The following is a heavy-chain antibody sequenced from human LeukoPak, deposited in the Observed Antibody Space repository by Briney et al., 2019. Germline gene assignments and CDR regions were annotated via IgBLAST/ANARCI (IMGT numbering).Heavy chain of an antibody. V-gene: IGHV1-18*01. D-gene: IGHD6-19*01. Sequence: ASVKVSCKASGYTFTSYGISWVRQAPGQGLEWMGWISAYNGNTNYAQKLQGRVTMTTDTSTSTAYMELRSLRSDDTAVYYCARDIPTRYSSGLVRSNYLGYWGQGTLVTVSS. CDR3: ARDIPTRYSSGLVRSNYLGY. CDR2: ISAYNGNT. CDR1: GYTFTSYG. J-gene: IGHJ4*02.